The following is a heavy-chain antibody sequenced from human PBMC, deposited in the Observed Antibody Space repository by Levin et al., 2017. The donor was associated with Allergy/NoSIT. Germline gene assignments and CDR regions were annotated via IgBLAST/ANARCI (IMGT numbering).Heavy chain of an antibody. V-gene: IGHV1-69*06. CDR1: GGTFSSYA. D-gene: IGHD4-17*01. Sequence: KISCKASGGTFSSYAISWVRQAPGQGLEWMGGIIPIFGTANYAQKFQGRVTITADKSTSTAYMELSSLRSEDTAVYYCATRRGGDYGDYGDYWGQGTLVTVSS. CDR3: ATRRGGDYGDYGDY. J-gene: IGHJ4*02. CDR2: IIPIFGTA.